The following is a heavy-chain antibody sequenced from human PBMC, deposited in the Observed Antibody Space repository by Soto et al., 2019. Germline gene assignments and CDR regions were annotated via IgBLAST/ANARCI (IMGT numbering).Heavy chain of an antibody. CDR1: GYTFTSYA. D-gene: IGHD1-26*01. Sequence: QVQLVQSGAEVKKPGASVKVSCKASGYTFTSYAMHWVRQAPGQRLEWMGWINAGNGNTKYSQKFQGRVTITRDTSASTAYMELSSLRSDDTSVDYGERGLGLYYFDYWGQGTLVTVSS. V-gene: IGHV1-3*01. CDR2: INAGNGNT. J-gene: IGHJ4*02. CDR3: ERGLGLYYFDY.